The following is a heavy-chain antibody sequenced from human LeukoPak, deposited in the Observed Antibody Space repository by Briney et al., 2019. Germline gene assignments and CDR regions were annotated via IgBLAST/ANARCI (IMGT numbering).Heavy chain of an antibody. CDR2: IYYSGST. V-gene: IGHV4-59*08. CDR1: RGSISSYY. Sequence: ASETLSLTCTVSRGSISSYYWSWIRQPPGKGLEWIGYIYYSGSTNYNPSLKSRVTISVDTSKNQFSLRLSSVTAADTALYYCARQSSPYSSGANCYLNWFDPWGQGTLVTVSS. J-gene: IGHJ5*02. D-gene: IGHD2-15*01. CDR3: ARQSSPYSSGANCYLNWFDP.